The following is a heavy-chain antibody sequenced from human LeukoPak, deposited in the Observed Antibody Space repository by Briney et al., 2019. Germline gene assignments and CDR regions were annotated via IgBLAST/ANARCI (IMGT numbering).Heavy chain of an antibody. CDR3: ASGELDSLYYFDY. CDR2: ISSSGSTI. J-gene: IGHJ4*02. CDR1: GFTFSSYE. V-gene: IGHV3-48*03. Sequence: GGSLRLSCAASGFTFSSYEMNWVRQAPGKGLEWVPYISSSGSTIYYADSVKGRFTISRDNAKNSLYLQMNSLRAEDTAVYFCASGELDSLYYFDYWGQGTVVTVSS. D-gene: IGHD1-1*01.